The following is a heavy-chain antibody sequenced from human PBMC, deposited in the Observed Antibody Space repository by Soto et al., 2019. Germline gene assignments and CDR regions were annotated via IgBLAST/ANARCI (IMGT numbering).Heavy chain of an antibody. Sequence: ASVEVSCKASGDAFTGYYMHSVRHAPGQGLEWMGWINPNSGGTNYAQKFQGWVTMTRDTSISTAYMELSRLRSDDTAVYYCARELSGGYYYYGMDVWGQGTTVTVS. D-gene: IGHD3-16*01. CDR1: GDAFTGYY. J-gene: IGHJ6*02. CDR3: ARELSGGYYYYGMDV. CDR2: INPNSGGT. V-gene: IGHV1-2*04.